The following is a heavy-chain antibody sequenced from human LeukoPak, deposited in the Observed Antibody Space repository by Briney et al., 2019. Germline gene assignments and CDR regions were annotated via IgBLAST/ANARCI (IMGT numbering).Heavy chain of an antibody. CDR2: INPNSGGT. CDR3: ASSTYGDYVYYMDV. J-gene: IGHJ6*03. V-gene: IGHV1-2*02. D-gene: IGHD4-17*01. CDR1: GYTFTGYY. Sequence: GASVKVSSKASGYTFTGYYMHWVRQAPGQGLEWMGWINPNSGGTNYAQKFQGRVTMTRDTSISTAYMELSRLRSDDTAVYYCASSTYGDYVYYMDVWGKGTTVTVSS.